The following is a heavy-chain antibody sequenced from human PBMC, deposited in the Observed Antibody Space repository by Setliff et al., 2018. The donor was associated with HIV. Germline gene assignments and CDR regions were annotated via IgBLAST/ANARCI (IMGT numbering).Heavy chain of an antibody. V-gene: IGHV1-2*02. CDR2: SNPNSGDT. CDR3: VREVKGANFQYFDY. D-gene: IGHD3-10*01. Sequence: GASVKVSCKASGYTFTDYSIHWVRQAPGQGLEWMGWSNPNSGDTNYPQKFQGRVTMTRDTSISTAYMGLSRLRSDDTAVYYCVREVKGANFQYFDYWGQRTLVTVSS. J-gene: IGHJ4*02. CDR1: GYTFTDYS.